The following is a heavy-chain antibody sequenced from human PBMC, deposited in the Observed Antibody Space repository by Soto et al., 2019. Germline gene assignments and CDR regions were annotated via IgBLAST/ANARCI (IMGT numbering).Heavy chain of an antibody. CDR3: GKDPASGSYYYWAKRDAFDI. Sequence: EVQLLESGGGLVQPGGSLRLSCAASGFTFSSYAMSWVRQAPGKGLEWVSAISGSGGSTYYADSVKGRFSISRDNSKNTLYMQMNSQRAEDTAVYYCGKDPASGSYYYWAKRDAFDIWGQGTMVTVSS. J-gene: IGHJ3*02. CDR2: ISGSGGST. D-gene: IGHD3-10*01. V-gene: IGHV3-23*01. CDR1: GFTFSSYA.